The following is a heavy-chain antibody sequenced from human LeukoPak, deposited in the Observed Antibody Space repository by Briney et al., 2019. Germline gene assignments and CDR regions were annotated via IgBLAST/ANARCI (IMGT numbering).Heavy chain of an antibody. D-gene: IGHD5-12*01. J-gene: IGHJ5*02. CDR3: ARGRDIVATRDIPKSDWFDP. Sequence: SETLSLTCAVYGGSFSGYYWSWIRQPPGKGLEWIGEINHSGSTNYNPSLKSRVTISVDTSKNQFSLKLSSVTAADTAVYYCARGRDIVATRDIPKSDWFDPWGQGTLVTVSS. V-gene: IGHV4-34*01. CDR1: GGSFSGYY. CDR2: INHSGST.